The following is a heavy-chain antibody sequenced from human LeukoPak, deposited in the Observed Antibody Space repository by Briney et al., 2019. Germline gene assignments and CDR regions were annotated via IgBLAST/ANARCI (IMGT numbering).Heavy chain of an antibody. V-gene: IGHV5-51*01. CDR3: ARPPLRGYTYGFDY. Sequence: GESLKISCQGSGYSFTSYWIGWVRQVPGKGLEWMGSIYPGDSDTRYSPSFQGQVTISADKSISTAYLQCSSLKASDTAMYYCARPPLRGYTYGFDYWGQGTLVTVSS. CDR2: IYPGDSDT. D-gene: IGHD5-18*01. CDR1: GYSFTSYW. J-gene: IGHJ4*02.